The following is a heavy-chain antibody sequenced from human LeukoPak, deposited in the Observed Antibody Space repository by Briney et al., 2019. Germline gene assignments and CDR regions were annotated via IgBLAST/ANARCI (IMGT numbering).Heavy chain of an antibody. Sequence: GGSLRLSCAASGFTFRSYAMSWVRQAPGKGLEWVSAISGSGDTTYYADFVKGRFTISRDNSKNTLYLQMNSLRPEDTAVYYCAKVGARGCSSSTCFIYWGQGTLVTVSS. CDR1: GFTFRSYA. J-gene: IGHJ4*02. D-gene: IGHD2-2*01. V-gene: IGHV3-23*01. CDR3: AKVGARGCSSSTCFIY. CDR2: ISGSGDTT.